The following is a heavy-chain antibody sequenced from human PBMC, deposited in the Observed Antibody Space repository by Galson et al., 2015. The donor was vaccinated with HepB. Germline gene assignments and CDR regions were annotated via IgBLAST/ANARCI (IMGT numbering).Heavy chain of an antibody. CDR1: GFSFSSYA. D-gene: IGHD6-19*01. CDR3: ARDGFSSGWYEIDY. J-gene: IGHJ4*02. V-gene: IGHV3-30*04. CDR2: ISYDGNNE. Sequence: SLRLSCAASGFSFSSYAMHWVRQAPGKGLEWVAVISYDGNNEYYADSVKGRFTISRDNSKNTLNLQMNSLRAEDTAVYYCARDGFSSGWYEIDYWGQGTLVTVSS.